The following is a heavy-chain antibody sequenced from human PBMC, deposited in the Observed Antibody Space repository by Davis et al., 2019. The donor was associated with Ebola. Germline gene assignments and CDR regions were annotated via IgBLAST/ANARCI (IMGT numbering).Heavy chain of an antibody. CDR1: GFTFANYW. Sequence: GESLKISCAASGFTFANYWMSWVRQAPGKGLEWVAKIKEDGSEKLEVDSVKGRFTISRDNAKDSLYLLMNSLRAEDTAVYYCAGGSRNMDVWGQGTTVTVSS. J-gene: IGHJ6*02. CDR3: AGGSRNMDV. CDR2: IKEDGSEK. V-gene: IGHV3-7*03.